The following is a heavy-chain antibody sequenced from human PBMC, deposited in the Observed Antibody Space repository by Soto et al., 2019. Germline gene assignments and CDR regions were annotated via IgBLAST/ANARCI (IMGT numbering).Heavy chain of an antibody. D-gene: IGHD2-15*01. CDR1: GGSFSGYY. V-gene: IGHV4-34*01. CDR3: ASTRPPSTRGTNYYYYYGMDV. Sequence: SETLSLTCAVYGGSFSGYYWSWIRQPPGKGLEWIGEINHSGSTNYNPSLKSRVTISVDTSKNQFSRKLSSVTAADTAVYYCASTRPPSTRGTNYYYYYGMDVWGQGTTVTVSS. J-gene: IGHJ6*02. CDR2: INHSGST.